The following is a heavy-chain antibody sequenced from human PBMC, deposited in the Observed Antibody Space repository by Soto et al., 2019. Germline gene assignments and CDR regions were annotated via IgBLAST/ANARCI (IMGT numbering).Heavy chain of an antibody. CDR3: ARGITIFGVVPHYGMDV. CDR1: GYTFTSYG. Sequence: ASVKVSCKASGYTFTSYGISWVRQAPGQGLEWMGWISAYNGNTNYAQKLQGRVTMTTDTSTSTAYMELRSLRSDDTAVYYCARGITIFGVVPHYGMDVWGHGTTVTLSS. J-gene: IGHJ6*02. CDR2: ISAYNGNT. D-gene: IGHD3-3*01. V-gene: IGHV1-18*01.